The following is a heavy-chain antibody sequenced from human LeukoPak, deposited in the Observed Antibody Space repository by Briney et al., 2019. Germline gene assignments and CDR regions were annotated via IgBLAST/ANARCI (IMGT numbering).Heavy chain of an antibody. CDR1: GFTFSTYW. CDR2: INSDGSDT. V-gene: IGHV3-74*01. J-gene: IGHJ6*03. CDR3: ARLWYSGSYHYYYYMDV. Sequence: PGGSLRLSCAASGFTFSTYWMHWVRHAPGKGLVWVSRINSDGSDTNYADSVKGRFTISRDNAKNTLFLQMSSLRAEDTAVYYCARLWYSGSYHYYYYMDVWGKGTTVTISS. D-gene: IGHD1-26*01.